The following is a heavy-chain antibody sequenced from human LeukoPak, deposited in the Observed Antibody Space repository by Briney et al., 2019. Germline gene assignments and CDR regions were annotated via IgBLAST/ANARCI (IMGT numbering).Heavy chain of an antibody. CDR1: GGTFSSYA. D-gene: IGHD2-2*01. J-gene: IGHJ5*02. Sequence: ASVKVSCKASGGTFSSYAISWVRQAPGQGLEWMGRIIPILGIANYAQKFQGRVTITADKSTSTAYMELSSLRSEDTAVYYCATGYGYCSSTSCTMVFDPWGQGTLVTVSS. V-gene: IGHV1-69*04. CDR2: IIPILGIA. CDR3: ATGYGYCSSTSCTMVFDP.